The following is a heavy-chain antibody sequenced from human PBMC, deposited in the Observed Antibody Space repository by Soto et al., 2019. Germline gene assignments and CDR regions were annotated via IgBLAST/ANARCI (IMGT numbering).Heavy chain of an antibody. D-gene: IGHD1-1*01. J-gene: IGHJ4*02. Sequence: QVQLVQSGAEVKKPGASVKVSCKASGYSFTGFDLNWVRQATGQGLEWMGWMNPDSGITGYAQKFQGRCTMTRNTSISTVYMELRSLTSEDTAIYYCARGATGTTLWGQGTLVTVSS. CDR2: MNPDSGIT. CDR1: GYSFTGFD. V-gene: IGHV1-8*01. CDR3: ARGATGTTL.